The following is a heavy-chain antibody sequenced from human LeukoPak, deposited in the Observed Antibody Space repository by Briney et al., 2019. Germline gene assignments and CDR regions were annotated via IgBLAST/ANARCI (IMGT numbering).Heavy chain of an antibody. Sequence: AAVQVSCQASGGSFSSYAISWVRQAPRQEVKGMGWINDYNGNTNYQQKLQGRVTIITDTSTSTAFTELRSRRSDDTAVYYFSRDRFAYYGSESSSLYGMDVWGQGTTVTVSS. J-gene: IGHJ6*02. D-gene: IGHD3-10*01. CDR1: GGSFSSYA. CDR2: INDYNGNT. CDR3: SRDRFAYYGSESSSLYGMDV. V-gene: IGHV1-18*01.